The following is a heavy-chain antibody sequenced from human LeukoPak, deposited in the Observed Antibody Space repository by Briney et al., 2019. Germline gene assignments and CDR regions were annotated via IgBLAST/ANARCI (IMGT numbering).Heavy chain of an antibody. V-gene: IGHV3-7*01. Sequence: PGGSLRLSCAASGFTFSSYWMSWVRQAPGKGLEWVANIKQGGSEKYYVDSVKGRFTISRDNAKNSLYLQMNSLRAEDTAVYYCARDDGYSSGWYMGGGFDYWGQGTLVTVSS. CDR2: IKQGGSEK. CDR1: GFTFSSYW. J-gene: IGHJ4*02. D-gene: IGHD6-19*01. CDR3: ARDDGYSSGWYMGGGFDY.